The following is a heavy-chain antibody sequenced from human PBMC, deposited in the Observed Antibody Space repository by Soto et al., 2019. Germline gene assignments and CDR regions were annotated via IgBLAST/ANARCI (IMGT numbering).Heavy chain of an antibody. J-gene: IGHJ3*02. D-gene: IGHD6-13*01. Sequence: SETLSLTCTFSGCSLSSYYLSWLRPPPGKGLEWIGYIYYSGSTNYNPSLKSRVTISVDTSKNQFSLKLSSVTAADTAVYYCESFIAAAGSRAFDIWGQGTMVTVS. V-gene: IGHV4-59*01. CDR1: GCSLSSYY. CDR2: IYYSGST. CDR3: ESFIAAAGSRAFDI.